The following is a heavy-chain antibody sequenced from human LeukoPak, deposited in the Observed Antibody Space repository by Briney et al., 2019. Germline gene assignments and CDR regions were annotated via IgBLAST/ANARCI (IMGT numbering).Heavy chain of an antibody. Sequence: GGSLRLSCAASGFTFSSYEMNWVRQAPGKGLEWVSYISSSGSTIYYADSVKGRFTISRDNAKNSLYLQMNSLRGEDTAVYSCTRDLRTGYTYGYPLDYWGPGTLVTVSS. CDR1: GFTFSSYE. V-gene: IGHV3-48*03. CDR3: TRDLRTGYTYGYPLDY. CDR2: ISSSGSTI. D-gene: IGHD5-18*01. J-gene: IGHJ4*02.